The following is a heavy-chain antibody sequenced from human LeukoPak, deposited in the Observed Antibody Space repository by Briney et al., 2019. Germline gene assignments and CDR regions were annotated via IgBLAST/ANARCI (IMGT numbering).Heavy chain of an antibody. D-gene: IGHD3-16*01. CDR1: GFTFSSYE. J-gene: IGHJ2*01. Sequence: GSLRLSCAASGFTFSSYEMNWVRQAPGRGLEWLSYISRSAGTIYYADSVKGRFTISRDNAKNSLYLQMNSLRAEDTAVYYCAREGGLGWYLDLWGRGTLVTVSS. CDR2: ISRSAGTI. V-gene: IGHV3-48*03. CDR3: AREGGLGWYLDL.